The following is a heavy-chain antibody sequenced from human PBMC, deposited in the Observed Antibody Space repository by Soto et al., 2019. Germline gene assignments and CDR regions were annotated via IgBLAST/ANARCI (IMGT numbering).Heavy chain of an antibody. CDR2: ISGSGGST. Sequence: GGSLRLSCAASGFTVSSDAMSWVRQAPGKGLEWVSAISGSGGSTYYADSVKGRLTISRDNSKNTLYLQMNSLRAEDTAVYYCATSEAYYGMDVWGKGTTVTVSS. CDR1: GFTVSSDA. J-gene: IGHJ6*04. CDR3: ATSEAYYGMDV. V-gene: IGHV3-23*01.